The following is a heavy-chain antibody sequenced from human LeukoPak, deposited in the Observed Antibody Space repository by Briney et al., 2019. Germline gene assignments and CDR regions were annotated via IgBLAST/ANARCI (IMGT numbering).Heavy chain of an antibody. J-gene: IGHJ5*02. D-gene: IGHD2-2*01. V-gene: IGHV3-11*06. CDR3: ARQSSWWFDP. Sequence: PGGSLRLSCAASGFTSSDYYMSWIRQAPGKGLEWASYISSSSSYTNYADSVKGRFTISRDNAKSSLYLQMNSLRAEDTAVYYCARQSSWWFDPWGQGTLVTVSS. CDR1: GFTSSDYY. CDR2: ISSSSSYT.